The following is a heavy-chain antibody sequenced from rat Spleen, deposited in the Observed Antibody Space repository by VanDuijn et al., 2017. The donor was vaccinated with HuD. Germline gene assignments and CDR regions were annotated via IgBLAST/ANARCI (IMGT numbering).Heavy chain of an antibody. Sequence: EVKLVESGGGLVQPGRSLKLSCAASGFNFNDYWMGWVRQAPGKGLEWIGEINMDSSSINYTPSLKDKFTISRDNAQNTLYLQMSKLGSEDTAVYYCVRETAGIEYWGQGVMVTVSS. D-gene: IGHD1-11*01. CDR2: INMDSSSI. CDR3: VRETAGIEY. CDR1: GFNFNDYW. J-gene: IGHJ2*01. V-gene: IGHV4-2*01.